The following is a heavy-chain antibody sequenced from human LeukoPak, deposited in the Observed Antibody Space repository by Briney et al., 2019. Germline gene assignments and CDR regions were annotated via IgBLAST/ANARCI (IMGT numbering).Heavy chain of an antibody. Sequence: GRPLRLSCAASGFTFSTYGIHWVRQAPGKGLEWVAVISYDGSNKKYADSVQGRFTISRDNSKNTVYLQMNSLRDEDTAVYYCAKSALSWYYFDYWGQGTLVTVSS. D-gene: IGHD2-8*02. CDR3: AKSALSWYYFDY. V-gene: IGHV3-30*18. CDR1: GFTFSTYG. J-gene: IGHJ4*02. CDR2: ISYDGSNK.